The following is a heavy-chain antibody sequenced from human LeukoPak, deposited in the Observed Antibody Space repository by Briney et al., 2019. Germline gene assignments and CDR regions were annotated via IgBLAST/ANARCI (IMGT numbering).Heavy chain of an antibody. CDR2: ISSSGSTI. Sequence: GGSLRLSCAASGFTFSDYYMSWIRQAPGKGLEWVSYISSSGSTIYYADSVKGRFTISRDNAKNSLYLQMNSLRAEDTAVYYCARGNDKYYYDSSGYYYPGVYWGQGTLVTVSP. J-gene: IGHJ4*02. D-gene: IGHD3-22*01. CDR1: GFTFSDYY. CDR3: ARGNDKYYYDSSGYYYPGVY. V-gene: IGHV3-11*04.